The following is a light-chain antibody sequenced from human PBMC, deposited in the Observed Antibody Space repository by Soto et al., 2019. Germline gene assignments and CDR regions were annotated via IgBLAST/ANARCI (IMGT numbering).Light chain of an antibody. V-gene: IGKV3-11*01. CDR2: DAS. CDR3: QQRSNWPIT. J-gene: IGKJ5*01. CDR1: RSVSSY. Sequence: EIVLTQSPATLSLSPGESATLSCRATRSVSSYLAWYQQKPGQAPRLLIYDASSRPTDIPARFSGSGSGTDFTLTISSLEPEDFALYYFQQRSNWPITFGQGTRLEIK.